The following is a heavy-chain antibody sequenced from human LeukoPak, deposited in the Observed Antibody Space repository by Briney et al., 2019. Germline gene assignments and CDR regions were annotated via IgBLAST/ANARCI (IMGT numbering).Heavy chain of an antibody. Sequence: GGSLRLSCAASGFTFSSYAMSWVRQAPGKGLEWASGLSGSGGSTYYADSVKGRFTISRDNSRNTLYLQMNSLRAEDTAIYYCAKEMRFSSTYDAFDIWGQGTKVTVS. V-gene: IGHV3-23*01. J-gene: IGHJ3*02. CDR2: LSGSGGST. CDR1: GFTFSSYA. CDR3: AKEMRFSSTYDAFDI. D-gene: IGHD6-13*01.